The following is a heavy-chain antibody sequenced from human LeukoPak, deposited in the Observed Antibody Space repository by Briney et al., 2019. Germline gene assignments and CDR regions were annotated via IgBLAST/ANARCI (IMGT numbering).Heavy chain of an antibody. D-gene: IGHD6-13*01. J-gene: IGHJ4*02. CDR2: IRYDGSNK. V-gene: IGHV3-30*02. CDR3: ANLRGIAAAGTDY. CDR1: GFTFSSYG. Sequence: GGSLRLSCAASGFTFSSYGMHWVRQAPGKGLEWVTFIRYDGSNKYYADSVKGRFTISRDNSKNTLYLQMNSLRAEDTAVYYCANLRGIAAAGTDYWGQGILVTVSS.